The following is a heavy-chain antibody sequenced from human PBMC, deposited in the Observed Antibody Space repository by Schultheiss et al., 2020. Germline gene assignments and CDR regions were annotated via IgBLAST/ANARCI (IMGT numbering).Heavy chain of an antibody. V-gene: IGHV4-31*03. J-gene: IGHJ6*02. Sequence: SETLFLTCTVSGGSISRGGNYWSWFRHHPGKGLEWIGHIYHSGTTYYNPSLESRVVISVDKSNNRFSLKLSSVTAADMAVYYCARDQGSFDYGMDVWGQGTTVTVSS. CDR3: ARDQGSFDYGMDV. CDR2: IYHSGTT. D-gene: IGHD6-13*01. CDR1: GGSISRGGNY.